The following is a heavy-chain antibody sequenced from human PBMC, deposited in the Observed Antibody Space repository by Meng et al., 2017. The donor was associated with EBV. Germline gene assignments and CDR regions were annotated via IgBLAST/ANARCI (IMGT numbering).Heavy chain of an antibody. D-gene: IGHD6-13*01. J-gene: IGHJ5*02. V-gene: IGHV1-46*01. Sequence: QVQLVQSGAEVKKPGASVKVSCKASGYTFTSYDMHWVRQAPGQGLEWMGIINPSGGSTSYAQKFQGRVTMTRDTSTSTVYMELSSLRSEDTAVYYCVRNGIAAWGWFDPWGQGTLVTVSS. CDR1: GYTFTSYD. CDR2: INPSGGST. CDR3: VRNGIAAWGWFDP.